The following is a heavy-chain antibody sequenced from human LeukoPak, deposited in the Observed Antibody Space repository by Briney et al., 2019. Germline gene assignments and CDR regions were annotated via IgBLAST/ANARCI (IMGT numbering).Heavy chain of an antibody. V-gene: IGHV3-21*01. Sequence: GGSLRLFCASSVFTFSRYSMNCVRQAPAKGLEWVSSISSSSSYIYYADSVKGRYSISRDTPKNTLYLQMNSQRVEHRAVYYCATRRLGELTYWGQGTMVTVSS. D-gene: IGHD3-16*01. CDR3: ATRRLGELTY. CDR2: ISSSSSYI. J-gene: IGHJ4*02. CDR1: VFTFSRYS.